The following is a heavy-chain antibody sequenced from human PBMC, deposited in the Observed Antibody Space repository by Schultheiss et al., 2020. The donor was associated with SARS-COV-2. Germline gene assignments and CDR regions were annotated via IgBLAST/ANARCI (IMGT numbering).Heavy chain of an antibody. CDR3: ARHPNIRYFDWLNGMDV. CDR2: IYYSGST. J-gene: IGHJ6*02. D-gene: IGHD3-9*01. CDR1: GGSISSYY. Sequence: SETLSLTCTVSGGSISSYYWGWIRQPPGKGLEWIGYIYYSGSTYYNPSLKSRVTISVDTSKNQFSLKLSSVTAADTAVYYCARHPNIRYFDWLNGMDVWGQGTTVTVSS. V-gene: IGHV4-59*08.